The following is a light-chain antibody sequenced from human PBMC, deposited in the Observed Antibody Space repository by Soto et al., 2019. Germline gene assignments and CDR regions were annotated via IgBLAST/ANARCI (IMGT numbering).Light chain of an antibody. Sequence: EIVLTQSPGTLSLSPGERATLSCRASQSVSSSYLAWYQRKPGQAPRLRIYGASSRATGIPDRFSGSGSGTDFTLTIIRLEPEDFAVYYCQQYGSSPITFGQGTRLEIK. CDR3: QQYGSSPIT. CDR1: QSVSSSY. V-gene: IGKV3-20*01. CDR2: GAS. J-gene: IGKJ5*01.